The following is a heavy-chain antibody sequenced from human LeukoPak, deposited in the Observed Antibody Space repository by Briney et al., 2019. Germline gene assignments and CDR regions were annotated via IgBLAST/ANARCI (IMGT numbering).Heavy chain of an antibody. CDR1: GGSIRSSYYY. J-gene: IGHJ4*02. V-gene: IGHV4-39*02. Sequence: SETLSLTCTVSGGSIRSSYYYWGWIRQPPGKGLEWIGSIYDSGSTYYNPSLKSRVTISVDTSKNQFSLKLSSVTAADTAVYYCARDNTVVTTDWGQGTLVTVSS. D-gene: IGHD4-23*01. CDR3: ARDNTVVTTD. CDR2: IYDSGST.